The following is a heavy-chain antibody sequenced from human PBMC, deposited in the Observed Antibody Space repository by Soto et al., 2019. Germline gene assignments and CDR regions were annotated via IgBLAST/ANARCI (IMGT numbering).Heavy chain of an antibody. CDR1: GFTFSSYA. CDR2: ISYDGSNK. J-gene: IGHJ4*02. Sequence: GGSLRLSCAASGFTFSSYAMHWFRQAPGKGLEWVAVISYDGSNKYYADSVKGRFTISRDNSKNTLYLQMNSLRAEDTAVYYCARDRGSSGWGGGVDYWGQGTLVTVSS. D-gene: IGHD6-19*01. V-gene: IGHV3-30-3*01. CDR3: ARDRGSSGWGGGVDY.